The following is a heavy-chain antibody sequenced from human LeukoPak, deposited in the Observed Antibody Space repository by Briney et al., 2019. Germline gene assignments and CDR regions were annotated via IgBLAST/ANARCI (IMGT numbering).Heavy chain of an antibody. CDR1: GFTFSSYS. V-gene: IGHV3-48*01. J-gene: IGHJ4*02. Sequence: GGSLRLSCAASGFTFSSYSMNWVRQAPGKGLEWVSYISSSSSTTYYADSVKGRFTISRDNAKNSLYLQMNSLRAEDTAVYYCARYCSGGSCLERSDRPDYWGQGTLVTVSS. CDR2: ISSSSSTT. D-gene: IGHD2-15*01. CDR3: ARYCSGGSCLERSDRPDY.